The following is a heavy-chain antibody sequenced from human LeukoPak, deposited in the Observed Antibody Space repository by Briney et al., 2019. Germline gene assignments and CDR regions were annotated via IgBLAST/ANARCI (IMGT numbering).Heavy chain of an antibody. J-gene: IGHJ3*02. CDR2: IFYSGTT. CDR1: GASIITTDYY. D-gene: IGHD5/OR15-5a*01. CDR3: ASVYPPDAFDI. V-gene: IGHV4-39*01. Sequence: PSETLSLTCTVSGASIITTDYYWGWIRQPPGKGLEWIGTIFYSGTTFYNPSLKSRITMSVDTSKNQFSLNLSSVTAADTAVYYCASVYPPDAFDIWGQGTMVTVSS.